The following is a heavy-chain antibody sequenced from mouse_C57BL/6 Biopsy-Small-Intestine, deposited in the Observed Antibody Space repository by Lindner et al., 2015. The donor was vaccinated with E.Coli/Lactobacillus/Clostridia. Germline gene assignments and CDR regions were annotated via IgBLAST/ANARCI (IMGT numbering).Heavy chain of an antibody. CDR2: ISPGGDDT. D-gene: IGHD1-1*02. V-gene: IGHV1-59*01. Sequence: SVKVSCKASGYSFTRHYIHWVRQAPGQGLEWVGVISPGGDDTTYAQVFQGRVAMSTDTSTSTVYMELSSLRSDDTALYYCARIFIATGGRALDIWGQGTMVTVSS. CDR1: GYSFTRHY. J-gene: IGHJ3*01. CDR3: ARIFIATGGRALDI.